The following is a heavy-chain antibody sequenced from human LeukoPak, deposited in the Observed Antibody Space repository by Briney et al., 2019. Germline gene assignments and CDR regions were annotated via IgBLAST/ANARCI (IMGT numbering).Heavy chain of an antibody. D-gene: IGHD3-10*01. CDR2: ISGSGGST. CDR1: GFTFSSYA. CDR3: ARAKPKNMVRGLIMRRESRYYFDY. J-gene: IGHJ4*02. V-gene: IGHV3-23*01. Sequence: GGSLRLSCAAAGFTFSSYAMSWVRQAPGKGLEWVSAISGSGGSTYYADSVKGRFTISRDNSKNTLYLQMNSLRAEDTAVYYCARAKPKNMVRGLIMRRESRYYFDYWGQGTLVTVSS.